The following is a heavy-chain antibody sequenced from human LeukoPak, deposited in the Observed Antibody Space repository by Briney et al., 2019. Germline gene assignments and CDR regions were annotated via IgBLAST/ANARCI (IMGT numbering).Heavy chain of an antibody. D-gene: IGHD6-13*01. Sequence: SETLSLTCTVSGGSISSYYWSWIRQPPGKGLEWIGYIYYSGSTNYNPSLKSRVTISVDTSKNQFSLKLSSVTAADTAVYYCAREGGQQLPYYMDVWGKGTTVTASS. J-gene: IGHJ6*03. CDR3: AREGGQQLPYYMDV. CDR1: GGSISSYY. V-gene: IGHV4-59*01. CDR2: IYYSGST.